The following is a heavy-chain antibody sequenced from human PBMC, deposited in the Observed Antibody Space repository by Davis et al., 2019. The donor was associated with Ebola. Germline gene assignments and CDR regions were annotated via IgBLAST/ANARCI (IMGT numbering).Heavy chain of an antibody. CDR2: IRYDGSNK. Sequence: PGGSLRLSCAASGFTFSSYGMHWVRQAPGKGLEWVAFIRYDGSNKYYADSVKGRFTISRDNSKNTLYLQMNSLRAEDTAVYYCARELDGSWNYYYYYYGMDVWGKGTTVTVSS. CDR1: GFTFSSYG. V-gene: IGHV3-30*02. D-gene: IGHD6-13*01. CDR3: ARELDGSWNYYYYYYGMDV. J-gene: IGHJ6*04.